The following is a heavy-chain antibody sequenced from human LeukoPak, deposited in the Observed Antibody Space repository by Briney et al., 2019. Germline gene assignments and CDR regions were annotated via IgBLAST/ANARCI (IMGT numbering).Heavy chain of an antibody. CDR3: ASAVVPAAKDYYGMDV. J-gene: IGHJ6*04. CDR2: LYSRGST. V-gene: IGHV4-31*03. Sequence: PSQTLSPPCTVPGGSIRSGGSYWCWIRQHTGKGLEWIGYLYSRGSTNYNPSLKSRVTISVDTSKNQFSLKLSSVTAADTAVYYCASAVVPAAKDYYGMDVWGKGTTVTVSS. D-gene: IGHD2-2*01. CDR1: GGSIRSGGSY.